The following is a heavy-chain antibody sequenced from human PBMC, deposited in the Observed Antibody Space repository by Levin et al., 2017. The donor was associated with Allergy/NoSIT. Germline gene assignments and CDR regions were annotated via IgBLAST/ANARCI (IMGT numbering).Heavy chain of an antibody. CDR1: GDSISSSSYY. D-gene: IGHD5/OR15-5a*01. V-gene: IGHV4-39*01. Sequence: PSETLSLTCTVSGDSISSSSYYWGWIRQPPGKGLEWIGSIFYSGNTYYSSSLKSRVTISVDTSKNQFSLKLRSVTAADTAVYYCARLYDGHLGPLQPSFDDWGQGTLVTVSS. J-gene: IGHJ4*02. CDR3: ARLYDGHLGPLQPSFDD. CDR2: IFYSGNT.